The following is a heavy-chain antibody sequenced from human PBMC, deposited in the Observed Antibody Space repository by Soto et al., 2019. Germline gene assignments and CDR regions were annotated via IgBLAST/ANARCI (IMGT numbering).Heavy chain of an antibody. V-gene: IGHV1-18*04. J-gene: IGHJ5*01. CDR3: ARDLKYFRINGNWFDS. CDR2: RGGNYEAT. CDR1: LYTFANHG. D-gene: IGHD2-2*01. Sequence: AASVTVSCQPSLYTFANHGISWVRQAPGQGLEWGGCRGGNYEATNYAPKIQGRVTMTIDTSKDTAYMDLRSLRSDDTAVYFCARDLKYFRINGNWFDSWGQGTLVTVSS.